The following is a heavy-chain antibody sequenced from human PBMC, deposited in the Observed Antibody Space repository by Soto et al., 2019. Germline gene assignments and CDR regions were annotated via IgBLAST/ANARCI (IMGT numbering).Heavy chain of an antibody. CDR1: GGSISSGGYY. D-gene: IGHD3-22*01. CDR3: ARATYYYDSSGYSDSVLDY. V-gene: IGHV4-31*03. J-gene: IGHJ4*02. CDR2: IFYSGNT. Sequence: PSETLSLTCTVSGGSISSGGYYWSWIRQHPGKGLEWIGYIFYSGNTYYTPSLKSRVTISVDTSKNQFSLKLSSVTAADTAVYYCARATYYYDSSGYSDSVLDYRREALPVTVPQ.